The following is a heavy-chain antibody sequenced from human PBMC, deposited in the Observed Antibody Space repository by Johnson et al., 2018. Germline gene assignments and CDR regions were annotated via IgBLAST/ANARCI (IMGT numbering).Heavy chain of an antibody. D-gene: IGHD3-3*01. V-gene: IGHV3-11*01. J-gene: IGHJ4*02. CDR1: GFTFSDYY. CDR3: ARGDDFWSGYFHY. CDR2: IITSGTTV. Sequence: QVQLVESGGGLVKPGGSLRLSCAASGFTFSDYYMSWIRQAPGKGLEWVSYIITSGTTVYYADSVKGRFTISRDNAKNSLYLQMNSLRTEDTAVYYFARGDDFWSGYFHYWGQGTLVSVSA.